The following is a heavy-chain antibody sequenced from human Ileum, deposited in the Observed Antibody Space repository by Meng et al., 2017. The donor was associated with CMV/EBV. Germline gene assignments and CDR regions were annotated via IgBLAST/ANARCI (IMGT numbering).Heavy chain of an antibody. CDR1: GFTFDDYA. J-gene: IGHJ6*02. CDR2: ISWNSGSI. D-gene: IGHD5-18*01. V-gene: IGHV3-9*01. Sequence: SLKISCAASGFTFDDYAMHWVRQAPGKGLEWVSGISWNSGSIGYADSVKGRITISRDNAKNSLYLQMNSLRAEDTALYYCAIDKGRYSYGHYGMDVWGQGTTVTVSS. CDR3: AIDKGRYSYGHYGMDV.